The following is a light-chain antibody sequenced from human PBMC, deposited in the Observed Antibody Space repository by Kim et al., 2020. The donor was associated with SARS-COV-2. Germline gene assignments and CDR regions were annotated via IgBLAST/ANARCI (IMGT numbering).Light chain of an antibody. V-gene: IGLV6-57*01. J-gene: IGLJ2*01. CDR2: EDN. CDR1: SGSIASNY. CDR3: QSYDNSNVI. Sequence: LTQPHSVSESPGKTVTISCTRSSGSIASNYVQWYQQRPGSSPTTVIYEDNERPSGVPVRFSGSTDSSSNSASLTISGLSPEDEADYYCQSYDNSNVIFGGGTQLTVL.